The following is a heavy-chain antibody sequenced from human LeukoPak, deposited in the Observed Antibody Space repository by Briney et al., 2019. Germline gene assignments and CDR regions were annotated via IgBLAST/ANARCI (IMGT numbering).Heavy chain of an antibody. CDR1: SGSISSGDYY. V-gene: IGHV4-30-4*02. CDR3: ARGLRITIFPGVSVRWFDP. CDR2: IYYSDST. Sequence: SDTLSLTCTVSSGSISSGDYYWSWIRQPPGKGLQWIGYIYYSDSTYYNPSLKSRFTISVATSKNQFSLKLSSVTAADTAVYYCARGLRITIFPGVSVRWFDPWGQGTLVTVSS. J-gene: IGHJ5*02. D-gene: IGHD3-3*01.